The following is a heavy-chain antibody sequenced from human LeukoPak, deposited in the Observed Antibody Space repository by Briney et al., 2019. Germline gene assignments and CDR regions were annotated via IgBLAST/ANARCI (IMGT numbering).Heavy chain of an antibody. CDR2: TRNKANSYTT. CDR3: ARWDSVVTGYY. Sequence: GGSLRLSCAATEFTFSDHYMDWVRQAPGKGLEWIRRTRNKANSYTTEYAASVKGRFTISRDDSKSSLYLQMNSLKTEDTAVYYCARWDSVVTGYYWGQGTLVTVSS. D-gene: IGHD2-21*02. CDR1: EFTFSDHY. J-gene: IGHJ4*02. V-gene: IGHV3-72*01.